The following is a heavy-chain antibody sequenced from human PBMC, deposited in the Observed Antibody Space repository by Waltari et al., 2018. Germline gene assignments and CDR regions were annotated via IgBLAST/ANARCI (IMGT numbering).Heavy chain of an antibody. CDR1: GGTFSSSA. CDR2: IIPILGIA. D-gene: IGHD6-6*01. V-gene: IGHV1-69*04. CDR3: ARDSRDSSSSWGTNYFDY. J-gene: IGHJ4*02. Sequence: QVQLVQSGAEVKKPGSSVKVSCKASGGTFSSSAISWVPQAPGQGLEWMGRIIPILGIANYAQKFQGRVTITADKSTSTAYMELSSLRSEDTAVYYCARDSRDSSSSWGTNYFDYWGQGTLVTVSS.